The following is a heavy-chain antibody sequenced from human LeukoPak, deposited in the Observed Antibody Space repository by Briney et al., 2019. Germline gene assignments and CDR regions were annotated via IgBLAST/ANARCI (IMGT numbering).Heavy chain of an antibody. CDR1: GFTFSSYA. CDR2: ISYDGSNK. Sequence: GGSLRLSCAASGFTFSSYAMHWVRQAPGKGLEWVAVISYDGSNKYYADSVKGRFTISRDNSKNTLYLQMNSLRAEDTAVYYCARDQYSGYGWGCYFDYWGQGTLVTVSS. J-gene: IGHJ4*02. V-gene: IGHV3-30*04. D-gene: IGHD5-12*01. CDR3: ARDQYSGYGWGCYFDY.